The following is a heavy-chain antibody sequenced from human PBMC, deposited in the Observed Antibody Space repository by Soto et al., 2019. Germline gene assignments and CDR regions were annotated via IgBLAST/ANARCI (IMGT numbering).Heavy chain of an antibody. V-gene: IGHV1-3*04. CDR2: INTGNGNT. Sequence: PSVKVSCKASGYSFTTHAMIWVRQAPGQRPEWMGWINTGNGNTRYSPKFQGRVNITRDTSASTAYMELSSLKSEDTAVYYCARGEQLYHYYYGMDVWGQGSTVTVSS. CDR3: ARGEQLYHYYYGMDV. J-gene: IGHJ6*02. CDR1: GYSFTTHA.